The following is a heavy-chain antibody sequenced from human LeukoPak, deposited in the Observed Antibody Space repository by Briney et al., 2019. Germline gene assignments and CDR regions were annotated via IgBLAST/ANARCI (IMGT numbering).Heavy chain of an antibody. CDR1: GYTFTGYY. CDR2: INANGGGA. D-gene: IGHD6-13*01. J-gene: IGHJ4*02. Sequence: GASVKVSCEASGYTFTGYYMHGGRPAPGEGGEWRGWINANGGGAHYAQKFQGSVTRTRDTSISTAHMDLRRLRSDDTAVYYRARKLTTIPAARTALSYWGQGTMVTVSS. CDR3: ARKLTTIPAARTALSY. V-gene: IGHV1-2*02.